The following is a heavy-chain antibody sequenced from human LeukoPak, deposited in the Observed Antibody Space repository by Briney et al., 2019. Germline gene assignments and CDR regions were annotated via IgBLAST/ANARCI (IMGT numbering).Heavy chain of an antibody. CDR2: IYSGGST. CDR3: ARDIPPSTLEQRGGDLWSGYYHYYYYGMDV. V-gene: IGHV3-66*01. J-gene: IGHJ6*02. Sequence: GGSLRLSCAASGFTVSSNYMSWVRQAPGKGLEWVSVIYSGGSTYYADSVKGRFTISRDNSKNTLYLQMNSLRAEDTAVYYCARDIPPSTLEQRGGDLWSGYYHYYYYGMDVWGQGTTVTVSS. CDR1: GFTVSSNY. D-gene: IGHD3-3*01.